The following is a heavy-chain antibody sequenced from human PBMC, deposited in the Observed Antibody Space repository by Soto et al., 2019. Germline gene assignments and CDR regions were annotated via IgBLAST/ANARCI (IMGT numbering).Heavy chain of an antibody. CDR2: ISGYNGNT. D-gene: IGHD2-2*01. CDR1: GYTFTSYG. Sequence: QVQLVQSGAEVKKPGASVKVSCKASGYTFTSYGICWVRQAPGQGLEWMGWISGYNGNTTYAQNLQGRVTMTTDTSTSTVYMELRSLRSDDTAVYYCARRCSSTRCLELWGRGTLVIVSS. V-gene: IGHV1-18*01. J-gene: IGHJ2*01. CDR3: ARRCSSTRCLEL.